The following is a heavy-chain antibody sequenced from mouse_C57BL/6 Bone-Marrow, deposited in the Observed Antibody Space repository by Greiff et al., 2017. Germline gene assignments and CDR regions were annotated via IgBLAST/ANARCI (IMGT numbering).Heavy chain of an antibody. CDR2: INPSNGGT. Sequence: QVQLQQPGTELVKPGASVTLSCKASGYTFTSYWLHWVKQRPGQGLVWIGNINPSNGGTNYNEKFKSKATLTVDKSSSTAYMQLSSLTSEDSAVYYCARGRLLREYFDYWGQGTTLTVSS. D-gene: IGHD2-3*01. V-gene: IGHV1-53*01. CDR3: ARGRLLREYFDY. J-gene: IGHJ2*01. CDR1: GYTFTSYW.